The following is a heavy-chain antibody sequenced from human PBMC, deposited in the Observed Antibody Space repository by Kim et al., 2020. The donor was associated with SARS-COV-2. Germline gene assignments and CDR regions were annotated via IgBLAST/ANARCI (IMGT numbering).Heavy chain of an antibody. CDR3: ARDLVDTAMVYYYYYGMDV. V-gene: IGHV7-4-1*02. D-gene: IGHD5-18*01. J-gene: IGHJ6*02. Sequence: ASVKVSCKASGYTFTSYAMNWVRQAPGQGLEWMGWINTNTGIPTYAQGFTGRFVFSLDTSVSTAYLQISSLKAEDTAVYYCARDLVDTAMVYYYYYGMDVWGQGTTVTVSS. CDR2: INTNTGIP. CDR1: GYTFTSYA.